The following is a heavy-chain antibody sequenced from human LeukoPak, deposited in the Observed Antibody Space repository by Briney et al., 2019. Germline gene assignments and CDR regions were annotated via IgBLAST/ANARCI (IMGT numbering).Heavy chain of an antibody. CDR1: GFTVCGND. V-gene: IGHV3-66*01. J-gene: IGHJ4*02. CDR2: IYSGGST. D-gene: IGHD3-22*01. CDR3: ARDLLSSGYYRGFDY. Sequence: GGYLRLSCAASGFTVCGNDMSWVRQTPGKGLEWVSVIYSGGSTYYADSVKGRFTISRDNSKNTLYLQMNSLRAEDTAVYYCARDLLSSGYYRGFDYWGQGALVTVSS.